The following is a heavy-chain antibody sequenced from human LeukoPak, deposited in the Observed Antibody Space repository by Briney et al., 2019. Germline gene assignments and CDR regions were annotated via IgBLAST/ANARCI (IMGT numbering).Heavy chain of an antibody. D-gene: IGHD3-22*01. J-gene: IGHJ4*02. V-gene: IGHV3-23*01. CDR2: ISGSGGST. CDR1: GFTFSSYA. Sequence: PGGSLRLSCAASGFTFSSYAMSWVRQAPGKGLEWVSAISGSGGSTYYADSVKGRFTISRDNSKNTLYLQMNSLRAEDTAVYYCAKDHDYYYDSSGYYYAFGHEPYYFDYWGQGTLVTVSS. CDR3: AKDHDYYYDSSGYYYAFGHEPYYFDY.